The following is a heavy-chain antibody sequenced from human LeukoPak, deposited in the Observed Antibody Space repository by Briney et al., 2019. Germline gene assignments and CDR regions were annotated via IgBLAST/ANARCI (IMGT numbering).Heavy chain of an antibody. CDR2: INPNSGGT. J-gene: IGHJ6*02. V-gene: IGHV1-2*02. CDR3: ARDAVNIVVVPAATIDYYGMDV. Sequence: ASVKVSCKASGYTFTGYYMHWVRQAPGQGLEWMGWINPNSGGTNYAQKFQGRVTMTRDTSISTAYMELSRLRSDDTAVYYCARDAVNIVVVPAATIDYYGMDVWGQGTTVTVSS. D-gene: IGHD2-2*01. CDR1: GYTFTGYY.